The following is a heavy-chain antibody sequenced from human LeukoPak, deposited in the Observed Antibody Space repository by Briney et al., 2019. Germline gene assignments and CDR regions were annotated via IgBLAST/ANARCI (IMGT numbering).Heavy chain of an antibody. V-gene: IGHV4-39*07. J-gene: IGHJ4*02. D-gene: IGHD6-13*01. CDR2: IYYSGST. CDR3: ARVSGGYSYSSSWYFDY. Sequence: PSETLCLACTVSGDSFSGSDDYWGWIRQPPGKGLEWIGSIYYSGSTYYNPSLKSRVTISVDTSKNQFSLKLSSVTAADTAVYYCARVSGGYSYSSSWYFDYWGQGTLVTVSS. CDR1: GDSFSGSDDY.